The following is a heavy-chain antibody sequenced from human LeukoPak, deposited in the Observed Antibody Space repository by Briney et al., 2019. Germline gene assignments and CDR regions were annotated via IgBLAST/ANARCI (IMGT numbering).Heavy chain of an antibody. D-gene: IGHD6-13*01. CDR2: IYYSGST. CDR3: ARGREYSSSWYSS. V-gene: IGHV4-59*01. Sequence: PSETLSLTCTVSGGSISSYYWSWIRQPPGKGLEWIGYIYYSGSTNYNPSLKSRVTISVDTSKNQFSLKLSSVTAADTAVYYCARGREYSSSWYSSWGQGTLVTVSS. CDR1: GGSISSYY. J-gene: IGHJ4*02.